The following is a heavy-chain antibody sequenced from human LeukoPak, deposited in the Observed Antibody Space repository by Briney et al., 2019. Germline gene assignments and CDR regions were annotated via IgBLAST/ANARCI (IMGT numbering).Heavy chain of an antibody. Sequence: SETLSLTCTVSGGSISNYYWGWIRQSPEKGLKWIGYIHDSGSTNYNPSLKSRVTISVDTSKDQFSLKLSSVTAADTAVYYCARLDAAAGRYLQFFYWGQGTLVTVSS. V-gene: IGHV4-59*08. CDR2: IHDSGST. CDR1: GGSISNYY. J-gene: IGHJ4*02. D-gene: IGHD5-24*01. CDR3: ARLDAAAGRYLQFFY.